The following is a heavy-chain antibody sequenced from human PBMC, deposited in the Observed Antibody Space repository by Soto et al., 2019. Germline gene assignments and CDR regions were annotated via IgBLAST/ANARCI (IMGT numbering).Heavy chain of an antibody. D-gene: IGHD3-22*01. V-gene: IGHV1-69*01. CDR1: GGTFSDYG. Sequence: QVQLVQSGAEVKKPGSSVKVSCKASGGTFSDYGINWVRQAPGQGLEWMGGFIPIFGTANYAQKFQGRVTITADESTSTAYMERSSLRSEDTAVYYCARGWDHYDSSGLRTWFDPWGQGTLVTVSS. CDR3: ARGWDHYDSSGLRTWFDP. J-gene: IGHJ5*02. CDR2: FIPIFGTA.